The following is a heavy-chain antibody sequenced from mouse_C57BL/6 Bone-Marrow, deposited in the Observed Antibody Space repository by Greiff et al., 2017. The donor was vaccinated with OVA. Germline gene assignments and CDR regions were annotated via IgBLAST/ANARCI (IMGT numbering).Heavy chain of an antibody. V-gene: IGHV3-3*01. Sequence: EVQVVESGPSLVRPSQTLSLTCTVTGFSINSDCYWIWIRQFPGNKLEYIGYTFYSGITYYNPSLESRTYITRDTSKNQFSLKLSSVTTEDTATYYCARSYYGSYAMDYWGQGTSVTVSS. D-gene: IGHD1-1*01. J-gene: IGHJ4*01. CDR3: ARSYYGSYAMDY. CDR1: GFSINSDCY. CDR2: TFYSGIT.